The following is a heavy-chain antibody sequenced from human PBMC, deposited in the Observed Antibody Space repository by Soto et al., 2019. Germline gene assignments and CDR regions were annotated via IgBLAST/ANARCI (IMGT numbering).Heavy chain of an antibody. J-gene: IGHJ4*02. CDR1: GDTFTFYS. CDR2: INPILSMS. CDR3: ASSYGSGYRAFDY. Sequence: QVQLVQSGAEVKKPGSSVRVSCKASGDTFTFYSINWVRQAPGLGLEWMGRINPILSMSNYAQRFQGRVTXTXDXXPSTAYMELSSLRSEDTAMYYCASSYGSGYRAFDYWGQGALVTVSS. V-gene: IGHV1-69*02. D-gene: IGHD3-10*01.